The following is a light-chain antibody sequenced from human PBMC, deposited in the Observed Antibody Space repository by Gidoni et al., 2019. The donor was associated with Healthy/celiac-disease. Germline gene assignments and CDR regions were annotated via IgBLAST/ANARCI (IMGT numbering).Light chain of an antibody. Sequence: VLTQSPATLSLSPGERATLSCSASKSVSSYLAWYQQKPGQAPRRLINDAANRATGILARFIGSGAGTDFTTIISSREPEDVVVDYCQQRSNWPPITFGQGTRLEIK. J-gene: IGKJ5*01. CDR3: QQRSNWPPIT. CDR1: KSVSSY. CDR2: DAA. V-gene: IGKV3-11*01.